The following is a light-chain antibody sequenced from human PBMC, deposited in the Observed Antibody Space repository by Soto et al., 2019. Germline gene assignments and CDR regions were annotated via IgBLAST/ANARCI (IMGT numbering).Light chain of an antibody. CDR3: QQYDNWSLYT. CDR2: GAS. CDR1: QSVSST. Sequence: EIVMTQSPATVSVSPGERATLSCRASQSVSSTLAWYQQKPGQAPRLLIYGASTRATGISARFSGSGSGTEFTLTVSSLQSEDFAVYYCQQYDNWSLYTFGQGTKLEIK. V-gene: IGKV3-15*01. J-gene: IGKJ2*01.